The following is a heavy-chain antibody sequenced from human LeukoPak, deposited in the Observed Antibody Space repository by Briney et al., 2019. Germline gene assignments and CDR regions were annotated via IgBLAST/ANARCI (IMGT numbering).Heavy chain of an antibody. CDR2: IRYDGSNK. CDR3: AKVPKSPSISMIRGVRVPYYMDV. Sequence: GGSLRLSCAASGFTFSSCGFHWVRQAPGTGLEWVAFIRYDGSNKYYADSVKGRFTISRDNSKNTLYLQMNSLRAEDTAVYYCAKVPKSPSISMIRGVRVPYYMDVWGKGTTVTISS. V-gene: IGHV3-30*02. CDR1: GFTFSSCG. D-gene: IGHD3-10*01. J-gene: IGHJ6*03.